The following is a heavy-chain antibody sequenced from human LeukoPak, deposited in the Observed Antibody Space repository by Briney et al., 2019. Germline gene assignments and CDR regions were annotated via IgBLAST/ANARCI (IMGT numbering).Heavy chain of an antibody. CDR2: INSDGSST. CDR1: GFTFSSYW. V-gene: IGHV3-74*01. D-gene: IGHD6-13*01. J-gene: IGHJ4*02. Sequence: PGGSLRLSCAASGFTFSSYWMHWVRQAPGKGLVWVSRINSDGSSTSYADSVKGRFTISRDNAKNTLYLQMNSPRAEDTAVYYCARVSIAAAGRGEHDYWGQGTLVTVSS. CDR3: ARVSIAAAGRGEHDY.